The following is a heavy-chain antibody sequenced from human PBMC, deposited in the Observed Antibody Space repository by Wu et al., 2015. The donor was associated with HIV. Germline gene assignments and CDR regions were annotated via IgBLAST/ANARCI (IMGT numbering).Heavy chain of an antibody. CDR2: IVPLYDTT. V-gene: IGHV1-69*15. CDR3: ARDSPTEYCSGTSCLPYYYGLDV. Sequence: QVQLVQSGAEVKKPGSSMKVSCKASRGTFSNHAISWVRQAPGHGLEWMGRIVPLYDTTNYAQKFQGRVSITADDSSDTAYMELSSLRFEDTAVYYCARDSPTEYCSGTSCLPYYYGLDVWGQGTTVTVSS. CDR1: RGTFSNHA. D-gene: IGHD2-15*01. J-gene: IGHJ6*02.